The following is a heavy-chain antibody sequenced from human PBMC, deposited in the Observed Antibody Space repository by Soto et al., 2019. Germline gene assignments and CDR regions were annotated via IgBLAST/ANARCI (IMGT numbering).Heavy chain of an antibody. CDR3: ARTSYYYDSSGYSLFDY. Sequence: QVQLQESGPGLVKPSQTLSLTCTVSGGSISSGDYYWSLIRQPPGKGLEWIGYIYYSGSTYYNPSLKSRVTISVDTSKNQFSLKLSSVTAADTAVYYCARTSYYYDSSGYSLFDYWGQGTLVTVSS. D-gene: IGHD3-22*01. CDR1: GGSISSGDYY. V-gene: IGHV4-30-4*01. CDR2: IYYSGST. J-gene: IGHJ4*02.